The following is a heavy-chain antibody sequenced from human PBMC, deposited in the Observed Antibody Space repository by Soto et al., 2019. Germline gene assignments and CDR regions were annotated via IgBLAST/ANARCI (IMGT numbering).Heavy chain of an antibody. J-gene: IGHJ4*02. Sequence: LRLSCSASGFIFRRYWMAWVRQAPGKGLEWVATIKLDGREKNYLDSVQGRFTISRDDAENSMSLQMSSLRGEDTAVYFCVRELDAYGRFGYWGLGTPGTVSS. CDR1: GFIFRRYW. D-gene: IGHD3-3*02. CDR3: VRELDAYGRFGY. V-gene: IGHV3-7*01. CDR2: IKLDGREK.